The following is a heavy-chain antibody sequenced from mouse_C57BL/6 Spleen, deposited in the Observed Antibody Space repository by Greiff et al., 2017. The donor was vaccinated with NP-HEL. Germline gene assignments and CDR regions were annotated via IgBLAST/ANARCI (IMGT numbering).Heavy chain of an antibody. Sequence: QVQLKESGPGLVQPSQSLSITCTVSGFSLTSYGVHWVRQSPGKGLEWLGVIWRGGSTDYNAAFMSRLSIIKDNSKSQVFFKMNSLQADDTAIYYCAKGYFDVWGTGTTVTVSS. V-gene: IGHV2-5*01. CDR2: IWRGGST. J-gene: IGHJ1*03. CDR3: AKGYFDV. CDR1: GFSLTSYG.